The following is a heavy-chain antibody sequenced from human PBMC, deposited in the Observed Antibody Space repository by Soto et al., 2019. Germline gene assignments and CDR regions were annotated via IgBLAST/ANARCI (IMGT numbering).Heavy chain of an antibody. V-gene: IGHV3-21*01. CDR2: ISSSSSYI. Sequence: PGGSLRLSCAASGFTFSSYSMNWVRQAPGKGLEWVSSISSSSSYIYYADSVKGRFTISRDNAKNSLYLQMNSLRAEDTAVYYCAREPHSNGYFDYWGQGTLVTVSS. D-gene: IGHD5-18*01. CDR1: GFTFSSYS. J-gene: IGHJ4*02. CDR3: AREPHSNGYFDY.